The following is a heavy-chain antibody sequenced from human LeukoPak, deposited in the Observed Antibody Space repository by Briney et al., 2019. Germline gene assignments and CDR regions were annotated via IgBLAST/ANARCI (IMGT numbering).Heavy chain of an antibody. CDR1: GFTFSSYE. Sequence: GGSLRLSCAASGFTFSSYEMNWVRQAPGKGLEWVSYISSSGSTIYYADSVKGRFTISRDNAKNSLYLQMNSLRAEDTAVYYCARDGDSGSYYSFDYWGQGTLVTVSS. CDR2: ISSSGSTI. CDR3: ARDGDSGSYYSFDY. J-gene: IGHJ4*02. D-gene: IGHD1-26*01. V-gene: IGHV3-48*03.